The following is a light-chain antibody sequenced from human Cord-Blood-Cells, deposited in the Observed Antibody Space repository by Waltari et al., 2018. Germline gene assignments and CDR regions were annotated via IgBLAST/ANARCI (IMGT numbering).Light chain of an antibody. V-gene: IGKV3-20*01. CDR1: QSVSSSY. CDR2: GAS. J-gene: IGKJ3*01. CDR3: QQYGSSPLT. Sequence: EIVLPQSLGTLSLSPGERATLSCRASQSVSSSYLAWYQQKPGQAARPPISGASSRANGIPDRLSGSGCGTDFTLTISRLEPEDFAVYYCQQYGSSPLTFGPGTKVDIK.